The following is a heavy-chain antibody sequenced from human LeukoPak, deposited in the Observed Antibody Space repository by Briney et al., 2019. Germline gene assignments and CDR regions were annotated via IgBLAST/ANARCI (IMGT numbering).Heavy chain of an antibody. CDR3: ASYYGYSYGSFDY. Sequence: SQTLSLTCTVSGGSISSRDYYWSWIRQPPGTGLEWIGYIYYSGSTYYNPSLKSRVTISVDTSKNQFSLKLSSVTAADTAVYYCASYYGYSYGSFDYWGQGTLVTVFS. CDR1: GGSISSRDYY. D-gene: IGHD5-18*01. CDR2: IYYSGST. J-gene: IGHJ4*02. V-gene: IGHV4-30-4*08.